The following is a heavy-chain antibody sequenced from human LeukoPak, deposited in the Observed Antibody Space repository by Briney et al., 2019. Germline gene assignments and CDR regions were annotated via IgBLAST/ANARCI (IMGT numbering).Heavy chain of an antibody. D-gene: IGHD3-22*01. Sequence: SETLSLTCTVSGYSISSGYYWGWIRQPPGKGLEWIGSIYHSGSTYYNPSLKSRVTISVDTSKNQFSLKLSSVTAADTAVYYCAREPPGVVVTDDAFDIWGQGTMVTVSS. CDR3: AREPPGVVVTDDAFDI. J-gene: IGHJ3*02. V-gene: IGHV4-38-2*02. CDR1: GYSISSGYY. CDR2: IYHSGST.